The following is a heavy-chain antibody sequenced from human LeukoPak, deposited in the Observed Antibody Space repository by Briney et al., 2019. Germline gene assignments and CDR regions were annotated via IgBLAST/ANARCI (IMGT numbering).Heavy chain of an antibody. V-gene: IGHV3-33*01. J-gene: IGHJ4*02. CDR1: GVSFSSDG. D-gene: IGHD3-10*01. CDR2: IWYDGSNK. Sequence: RGSLRLSCAASGVSFSSDGMRWGCQAPREGLEWGAVIWYDGSNKYSADSVQSPFTISREHYKNTLYLQMNSLRAQDTAVYYCARGEYYYGSGSPSTLDYWGQGTLVTVSS. CDR3: ARGEYYYGSGSPSTLDY.